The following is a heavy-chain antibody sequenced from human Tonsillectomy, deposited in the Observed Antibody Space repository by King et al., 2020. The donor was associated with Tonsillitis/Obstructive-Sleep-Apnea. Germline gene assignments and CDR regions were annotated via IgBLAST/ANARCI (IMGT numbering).Heavy chain of an antibody. CDR2: ISGFNGNT. CDR3: ARVATRWYFDL. V-gene: IGHV1-18*01. Sequence: QLVQSGAEVKKPGASVKVSCKASGYIFTSYGISWVRQAPGRGLEWMGWISGFNGNTNYAQKLQGRVTMTIDTSTNTAYMELRSLRSDDTAVYYCARVATRWYFDLWGRGTLITVSS. CDR1: GYIFTSYG. J-gene: IGHJ2*01. D-gene: IGHD2-15*01.